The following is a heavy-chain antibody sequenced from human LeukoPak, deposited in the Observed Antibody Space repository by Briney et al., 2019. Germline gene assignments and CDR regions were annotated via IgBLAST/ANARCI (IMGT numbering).Heavy chain of an antibody. V-gene: IGHV1-2*02. J-gene: IGHJ4*02. CDR3: ARSPHILTGENFDY. CDR1: GYTFTGQY. CDR2: INPNHGDT. Sequence: ASVKVSCKASGYTFTGQYMHWVRQAPGQGLEWMGWINPNHGDTNYAQKFQDRVSMTRDTSISTAYMHLSRLRSADTAVYYCARSPHILTGENFDYWGQGTLLTVSS. D-gene: IGHD3-9*01.